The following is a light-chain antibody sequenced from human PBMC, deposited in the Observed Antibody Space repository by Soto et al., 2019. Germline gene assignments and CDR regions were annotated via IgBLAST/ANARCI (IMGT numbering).Light chain of an antibody. CDR1: QSIISNF. Sequence: IVLTQSPGTLSLSPGETASLSCWASQSIISNFLAWYQQRRGQPPRLLIYDSSRMASGIPARFTGSGSGTAFTLTISRVEPEDSAVYYCQQTFRSPRTFGQGTRLEI. J-gene: IGKJ2*01. CDR2: DSS. V-gene: IGKV3-20*01. CDR3: QQTFRSPRT.